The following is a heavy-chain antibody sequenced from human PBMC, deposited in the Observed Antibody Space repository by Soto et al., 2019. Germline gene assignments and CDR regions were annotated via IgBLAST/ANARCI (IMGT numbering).Heavy chain of an antibody. CDR2: IDWDNDK. CDR1: GFSLSTSGMC. Sequence: SGPTLVNPPQTLTLTCTFSGFSLSTSGMCVSWIRQPPGKALEWLALIDWDNDKYYSTSLKTRLTISKDTSKNQVVLTMTNMDPVDTATYYCARIRIAAAGGWFDPWGQGTLVTVSS. CDR3: ARIRIAAAGGWFDP. J-gene: IGHJ5*02. D-gene: IGHD6-13*01. V-gene: IGHV2-70*01.